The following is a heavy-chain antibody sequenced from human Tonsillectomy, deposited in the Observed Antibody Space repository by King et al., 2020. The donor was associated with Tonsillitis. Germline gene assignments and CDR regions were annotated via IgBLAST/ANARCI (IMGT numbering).Heavy chain of an antibody. V-gene: IGHV3-30*02. J-gene: IGHJ6*02. D-gene: IGHD2/OR15-2a*01. CDR3: ARGPLRTKPFYFNHLDV. Sequence: VQLVESGGGVVQPGGSLRLSCAASGLTFSSFAMHWVRQAPGKGLEWLTFIGDDGSNKYYADSVKGRFTVSRDNSKNTLFLQMNTLRPEDTAVYYCARGPLRTKPFYFNHLDVWGQGTTVTVSS. CDR2: IGDDGSNK. CDR1: GLTFSSFA.